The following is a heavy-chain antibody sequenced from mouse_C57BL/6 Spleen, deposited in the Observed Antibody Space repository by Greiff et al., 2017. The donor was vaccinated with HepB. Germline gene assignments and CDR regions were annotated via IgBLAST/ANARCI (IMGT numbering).Heavy chain of an antibody. D-gene: IGHD1-1*01. CDR1: GFTFSSYG. V-gene: IGHV5-6*01. Sequence: EVQGVESGGDLVKPGGSLKLSCAASGFTFSSYGMSWVRQTPDKRLEWVATISSGGSYTYYPDSVKGRFTISRDNAKNTLYLQMSSLKSEDTAMYYCARHPNYYGSLYAMDYWGQGTSVTVSS. J-gene: IGHJ4*01. CDR2: ISSGGSYT. CDR3: ARHPNYYGSLYAMDY.